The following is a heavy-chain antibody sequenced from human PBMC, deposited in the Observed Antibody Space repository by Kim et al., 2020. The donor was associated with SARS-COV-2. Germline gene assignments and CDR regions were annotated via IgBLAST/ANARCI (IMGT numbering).Heavy chain of an antibody. CDR2: ISWNSGSI. D-gene: IGHD6-19*01. CDR1: GFTFDDYA. Sequence: GGSLRLSCAASGFTFDDYAMHWVRQAPGKGLEWVSGISWNSGSIGYADSVKGRFTISRDNAKNSLSLQMNSLRAEDTALYYCAKGDSSGWGLFSAFGYDYWGQGTLVTVSS. CDR3: AKGDSSGWGLFSAFGYDY. V-gene: IGHV3-9*01. J-gene: IGHJ4*02.